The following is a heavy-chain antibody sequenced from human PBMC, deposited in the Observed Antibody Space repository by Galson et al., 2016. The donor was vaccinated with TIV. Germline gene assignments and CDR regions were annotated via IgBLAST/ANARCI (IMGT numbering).Heavy chain of an antibody. D-gene: IGHD2-21*01. CDR2: IFPSDSDT. J-gene: IGHJ3*02. V-gene: IGHV5-51*01. Sequence: QSGAEVKKTGESLKISCKGSGYNFITYWIGWARQMPGKGLEWMGIIFPSDSDTRYSPSFEGQVTIAADKSASTISLQLTSRKTSDSGIYDCARRGGSDSPARAFDIWGQGTMVTVSS. CDR3: ARRGGSDSPARAFDI. CDR1: GYNFITYW.